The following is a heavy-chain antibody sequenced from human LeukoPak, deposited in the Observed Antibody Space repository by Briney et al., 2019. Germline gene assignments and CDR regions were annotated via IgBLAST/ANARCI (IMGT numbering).Heavy chain of an antibody. CDR2: ISYSGST. CDR1: GGSISNYY. CDR3: ARHTTSGWYQVVY. Sequence: SETLSLTCTVSGGSISNYYWSWIRRPPGKGLEWIGYISYSGSTNHNPSLKSRVTISVDTSKNQFSLKLSSVTAADTAVYYCARHTTSGWYQVVYWGQGTLVTVSS. J-gene: IGHJ4*02. D-gene: IGHD6-19*01. V-gene: IGHV4-59*01.